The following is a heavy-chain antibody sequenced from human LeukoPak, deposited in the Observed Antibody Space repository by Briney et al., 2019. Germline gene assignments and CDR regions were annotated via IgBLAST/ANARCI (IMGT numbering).Heavy chain of an antibody. D-gene: IGHD1-14*01. J-gene: IGHJ4*02. V-gene: IGHV4-34*01. CDR3: AGQVRNRTARGYFDY. CDR1: GGSFSGYY. CDR2: INHSGST. Sequence: SETLSLTCAVYGGSFSGYYWSWIRQPPGKGLEWIGEINHSGSTNYNPSLKSRVTISVDTSKNQFSLKPSSVTAADTAVYYCAGQVRNRTARGYFDYWGQGTLVTVSS.